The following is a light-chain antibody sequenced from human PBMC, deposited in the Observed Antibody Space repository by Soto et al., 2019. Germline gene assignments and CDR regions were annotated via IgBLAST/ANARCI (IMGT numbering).Light chain of an antibody. J-gene: IGKJ4*01. CDR2: KAS. CDR1: QTISSW. V-gene: IGKV1-5*03. CDR3: QQYNSYSPLT. Sequence: QITPYTFTPSGSRWKRDDITCLASQTISSWLAWYQQKPGKAPKLLIYKASTLKSGVPSRFSGSGSGTDFTLTISSLQPDDFATYYCQQYNSYSPLTFGGGTKVDIK.